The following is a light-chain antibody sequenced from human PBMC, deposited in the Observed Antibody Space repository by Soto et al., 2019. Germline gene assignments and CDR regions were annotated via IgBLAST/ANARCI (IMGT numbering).Light chain of an antibody. V-gene: IGKV1-13*02. CDR1: QGISSA. Sequence: AIQLTQSPSSLSASVGDRVTITCRASQGISSALAWYQQKPGKAPKLLIYDASSLESGVPSRFSGSGSGTDFTLTLSCLQPEDFATYYCQQFNSYYTFGQGTKLEIK. J-gene: IGKJ2*01. CDR3: QQFNSYYT. CDR2: DAS.